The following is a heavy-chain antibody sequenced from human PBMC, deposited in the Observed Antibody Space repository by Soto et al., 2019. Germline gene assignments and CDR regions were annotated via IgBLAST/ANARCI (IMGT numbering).Heavy chain of an antibody. D-gene: IGHD6-19*01. CDR3: AIEREGGWRVISHYFDY. CDR1: GFTVSSYA. J-gene: IGHJ4*02. V-gene: IGHV3-30-3*02. CDR2: ISYDGSNK. Sequence: QVQLVESGGGVVQPGRSLRLSCAASGFTVSSYAMHWVRQAPGKGLEWVAVISYDGSNKYYADSVKGRFTISRDNSKNKLYLQMNSLRAEDTAVYYCAIEREGGWRVISHYFDYWGQGTLVTVSS.